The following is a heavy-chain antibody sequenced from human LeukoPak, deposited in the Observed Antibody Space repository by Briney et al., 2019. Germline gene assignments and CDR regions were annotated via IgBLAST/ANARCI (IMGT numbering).Heavy chain of an antibody. Sequence: ASVKVSCKASGGTFSSYAISWVRQAPGQGLEWMGGIIPIFGTANYAQKFQGRVTITADKSTSTAYMELSSLRSEDTAVYYCAREVTMVRGGYDYYYYYMDVWGKGTTVTVSS. V-gene: IGHV1-69*06. CDR2: IIPIFGTA. D-gene: IGHD3-10*01. CDR1: GGTFSSYA. CDR3: AREVTMVRGGYDYYYYYMDV. J-gene: IGHJ6*03.